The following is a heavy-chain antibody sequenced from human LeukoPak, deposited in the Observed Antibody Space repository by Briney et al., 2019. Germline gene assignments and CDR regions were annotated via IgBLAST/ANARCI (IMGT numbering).Heavy chain of an antibody. CDR2: INPNSGGT. CDR3: ARADRLDGAPYLIGP. CDR1: GYTFTDYY. Sequence: ASVKVSCKTSGYTFTDYYMHWVRQAPGQGLEWMGWINPNSGGTSSAQKFQGRATMTRDTSITTVYMEVSWLTSDDTAIYYCARADRLDGAPYLIGPWGQGTLVTVSS. D-gene: IGHD2-21*01. J-gene: IGHJ5*02. V-gene: IGHV1-2*02.